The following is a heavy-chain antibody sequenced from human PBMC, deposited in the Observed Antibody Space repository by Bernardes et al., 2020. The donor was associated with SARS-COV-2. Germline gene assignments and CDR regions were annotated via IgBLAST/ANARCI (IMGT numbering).Heavy chain of an antibody. CDR1: GFTFDDYT. J-gene: IGHJ6*02. Sequence: GGSLRLSRAASGFTFDDYTLHWVRQAPGKGLEWVSLITWDGGRTNYADSVKGRFTISRDNSKNYLYLEMKSLRSDDTALYYCAKDMGVGGSSRYALDVWGQGTTVIVSS. CDR2: ITWDGGRT. V-gene: IGHV3-43*01. CDR3: AKDMGVGGSSRYALDV. D-gene: IGHD6-13*01.